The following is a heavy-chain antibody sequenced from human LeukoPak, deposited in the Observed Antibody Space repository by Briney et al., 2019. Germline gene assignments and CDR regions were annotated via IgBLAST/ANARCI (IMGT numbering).Heavy chain of an antibody. D-gene: IGHD3-16*01. CDR1: GYNFTSYG. CDR2: MNTNSGNT. J-gene: IGHJ4*03. V-gene: IGHV1-8*01. Sequence: ASVKVSCKASGYNFTSYGINWVRHPPGQGLEWMGCMNTNSGNTGNAQKFQGRVTITMNTSINTAYMQQSTLRTDDTAVYYCASGTTEGVMAVTDYWGQGTLVTVSS. CDR3: ASGTTEGVMAVTDY.